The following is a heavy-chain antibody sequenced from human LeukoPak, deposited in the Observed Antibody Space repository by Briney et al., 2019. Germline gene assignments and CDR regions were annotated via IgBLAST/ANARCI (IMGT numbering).Heavy chain of an antibody. CDR1: GFTVSSNY. V-gene: IGHV3-66*01. J-gene: IGHJ6*02. Sequence: GGSLRLSCAASGFTVSSNYMSWVRQAPGKGLEWVSVIYSGGSTYYADSVKGRFTISRDNSKNTLYLQVNSLRAEDTAVYYCARGGTCSGGSCYHYYYGMDVWGQGTTVTVSS. D-gene: IGHD2-15*01. CDR3: ARGGTCSGGSCYHYYYGMDV. CDR2: IYSGGST.